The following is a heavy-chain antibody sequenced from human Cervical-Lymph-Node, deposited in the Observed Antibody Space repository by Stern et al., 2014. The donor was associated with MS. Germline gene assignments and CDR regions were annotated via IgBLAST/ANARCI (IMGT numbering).Heavy chain of an antibody. V-gene: IGHV3-33*05. CDR2: LSNDGSNE. CDR1: GFTFGTYA. CDR3: ARDRVVINPAYYFDS. Sequence: VQLVESGGGVVQPGRSLRLSCTASGFTFGTYAMHWVRQAPGKGLEWVALLSNDGSNEYDGASVKGRFAISRDNSKSTLYLQMDRLRAEDTAVYYCARDRVVINPAYYFDSWGQGTLVTVSS. D-gene: IGHD3-22*01. J-gene: IGHJ4*02.